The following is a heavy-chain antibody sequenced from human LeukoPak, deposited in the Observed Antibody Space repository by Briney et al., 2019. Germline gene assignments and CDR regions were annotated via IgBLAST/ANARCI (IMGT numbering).Heavy chain of an antibody. Sequence: PSETLSLTCTVSGASLSRNSWSWIRQPPGKGLVWLGSVFYTGRTNYNPSLKRPITMSVDTSKNKFSLRLTSVTAADTAVYYCARSYHGSSGYRFDYWGRGILVTVSS. V-gene: IGHV4-59*08. CDR2: VFYTGRT. CDR1: GASLSRNS. J-gene: IGHJ4*01. D-gene: IGHD3-22*01. CDR3: ARSYHGSSGYRFDY.